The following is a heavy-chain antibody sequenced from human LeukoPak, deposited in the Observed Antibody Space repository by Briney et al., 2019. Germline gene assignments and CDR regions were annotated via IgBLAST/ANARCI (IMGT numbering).Heavy chain of an antibody. J-gene: IGHJ4*02. D-gene: IGHD5-24*01. CDR3: ATYCSADGYNSLGGY. CDR1: GFTFGSYY. V-gene: IGHV3-7*01. CDR2: IKYDGTEK. Sequence: GGSLRLSCAASGFTFGSYYMNWVRQAPGKGLDWVANIKYDGTEKNYVDSVKGRFTISRDNAKNSLYLLLNNLRFEDTAVYYCATYCSADGYNSLGGYWGQGTLVTVSS.